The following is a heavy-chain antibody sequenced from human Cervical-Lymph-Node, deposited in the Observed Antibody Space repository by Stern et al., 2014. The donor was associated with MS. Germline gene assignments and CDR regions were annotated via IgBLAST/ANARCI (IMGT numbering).Heavy chain of an antibody. V-gene: IGHV1-69*01. J-gene: IGHJ4*02. CDR1: GDTFASYG. Sequence: VQLLESGPEVKKPGASVKVSCKASGDTFASYGINWVRQAPGQGLEWMGGLFPFFGTPIYAQKFQGRVTMTADESTTTAYMDLTSLSVEDTAVYYCATSTYGLVHWGQGTLVTVSS. CDR2: LFPFFGTP. D-gene: IGHD3-10*01. CDR3: ATSTYGLVH.